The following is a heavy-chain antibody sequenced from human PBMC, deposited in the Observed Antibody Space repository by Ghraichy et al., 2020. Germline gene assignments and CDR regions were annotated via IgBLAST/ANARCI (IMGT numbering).Heavy chain of an antibody. Sequence: SETLSLTCTVSGGSISSYYWSWIRQPPGKGLEWIGYIYYSGSTKYNPSLKSRVTISVDTSKNQFSLKLSSVTAADTAVYYCARANGAKNDYWGQGNLVTVSS. J-gene: IGHJ4*02. V-gene: IGHV4-59*01. CDR2: IYYSGST. CDR1: GGSISSYY. CDR3: ARANGAKNDY. D-gene: IGHD4/OR15-4a*01.